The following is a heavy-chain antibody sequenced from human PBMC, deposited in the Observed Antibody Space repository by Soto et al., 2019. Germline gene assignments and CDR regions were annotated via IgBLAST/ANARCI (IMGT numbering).Heavy chain of an antibody. J-gene: IGHJ3*02. Sequence: ASVKVSWKASSYIFMSYGSSWVRQAPGHGLEWMGWISAYNGNTNSAQKFQGRVTMTTDTSTSTAYMELTSLRYDDTAVYYCARDARNYDFWSGPTKGDAFDIWGQGTMVTVSS. CDR1: SYIFMSYG. CDR3: ARDARNYDFWSGPTKGDAFDI. CDR2: ISAYNGNT. V-gene: IGHV1-18*01. D-gene: IGHD3-3*01.